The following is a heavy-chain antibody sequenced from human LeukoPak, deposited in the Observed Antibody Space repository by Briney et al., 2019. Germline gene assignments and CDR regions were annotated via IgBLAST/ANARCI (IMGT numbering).Heavy chain of an antibody. CDR1: GYTLTELS. CDR2: FDPEDGET. V-gene: IGHV1-24*01. CDR3: VTLAVPAAMSAGGHDY. J-gene: IGHJ4*02. D-gene: IGHD2-2*01. Sequence: ASVEVSCKVSGYTLTELSMHWVRQAPGKGLEWMGGFDPEDGETIYAQKFQGRVTMTEDTSTDTAYMELSSLRSEDTAVYYCVTLAVPAAMSAGGHDYWGQGTLVTVSS.